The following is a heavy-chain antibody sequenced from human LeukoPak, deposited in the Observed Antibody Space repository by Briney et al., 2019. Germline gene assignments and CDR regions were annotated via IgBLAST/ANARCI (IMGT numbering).Heavy chain of an antibody. V-gene: IGHV1-8*01. D-gene: IGHD3-10*01. J-gene: IGHJ4*02. CDR3: AREVPSYGSGSRNFDY. CDR1: GYTFITYD. CDR2: MNPDGGTT. Sequence: VASVKVSCKASGYTFITYDIHWLRQAAGQRPEWMGWMNPDGGTTVSAQKFQGRVTLSRNSSIGTAYMELRSLRSDDTAVYYCAREVPSYGSGSRNFDYWGQGTLVTVSS.